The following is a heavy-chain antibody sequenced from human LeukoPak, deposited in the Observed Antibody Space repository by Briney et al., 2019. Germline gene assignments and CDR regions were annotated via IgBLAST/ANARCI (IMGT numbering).Heavy chain of an antibody. CDR1: GFTFSTYW. J-gene: IGHJ4*02. D-gene: IGHD6-13*01. Sequence: GGSLRLSCAASGFTFSTYWMHWVRQAPGKGLVWVSRINSDGSSTSYADSVKGRFTISRDNAENTLYLQMNSLRAEDTAVYYCARDLSSSWYYFDYWGQGTLFTVSS. CDR3: ARDLSSSWYYFDY. V-gene: IGHV3-74*01. CDR2: INSDGSST.